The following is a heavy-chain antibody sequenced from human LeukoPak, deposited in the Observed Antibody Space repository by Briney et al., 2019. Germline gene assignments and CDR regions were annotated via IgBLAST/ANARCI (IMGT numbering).Heavy chain of an antibody. J-gene: IGHJ3*02. CDR2: ISSSSSYI. D-gene: IGHD3-10*01. V-gene: IGHV3-21*01. Sequence: GGSLRCYCAASGFTFRSYSRNWVRQAPGKGLEWVSSISSSSSYIYYADSVKGRFTISRDNAKNSLYLQMNSLRAEDTAVYYCARSGDYSDAFDIWGQGTMVTVSS. CDR3: ARSGDYSDAFDI. CDR1: GFTFRSYS.